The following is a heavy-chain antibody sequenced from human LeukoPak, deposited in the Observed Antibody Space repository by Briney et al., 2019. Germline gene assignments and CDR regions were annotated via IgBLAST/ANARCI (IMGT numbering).Heavy chain of an antibody. V-gene: IGHV3-15*01. CDR3: TTPPYGDYVVDY. J-gene: IGHJ4*02. Sequence: GGSLRLSCAASGFTFSNAWMSWVRQAPGKGLEWVGRIKSKTDGGTTDYAAPVKGRFTISRDDSKNTLYLQMNSLKTEDTAVYYCTTPPYGDYVVDYWGQGTLVTVSS. CDR2: IKSKTDGGTT. D-gene: IGHD4-17*01. CDR1: GFTFSNAW.